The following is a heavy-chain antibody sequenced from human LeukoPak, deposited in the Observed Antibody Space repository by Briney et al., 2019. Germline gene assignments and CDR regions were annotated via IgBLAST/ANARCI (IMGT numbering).Heavy chain of an antibody. Sequence: PSETLSLTCTVSGGSFSSYYWSWIRQPPGKGLEWIGCIYYSGSTIYNPSLKSRVAMSVDTSKDQFSLKLTSVTAADTALYYCARQGSVGLADAFDVWGQGTMVTVSS. CDR2: IYYSGST. CDR1: GGSFSSYY. CDR3: ARQGSVGLADAFDV. J-gene: IGHJ3*01. D-gene: IGHD3/OR15-3a*01. V-gene: IGHV4-59*08.